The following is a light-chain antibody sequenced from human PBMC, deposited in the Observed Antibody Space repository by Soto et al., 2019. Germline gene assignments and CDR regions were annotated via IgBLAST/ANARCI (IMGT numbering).Light chain of an antibody. J-gene: IGKJ1*01. Sequence: DIQMTQSPSTLAASVGDRVTITCRASQSISTWLAWYQQKPGKAPKLLIYKESTLESGVPSRFSGSGSGTEYTLTISSLQPDDCETYSCHHQSFGQGTRVEVK. V-gene: IGKV1-5*03. CDR1: QSISTW. CDR3: HHQS. CDR2: KES.